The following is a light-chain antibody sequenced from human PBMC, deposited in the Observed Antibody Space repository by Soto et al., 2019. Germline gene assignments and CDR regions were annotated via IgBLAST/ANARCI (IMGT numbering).Light chain of an antibody. CDR1: QSLSSN. CDR2: DAS. V-gene: IGKV3-15*01. CDR3: QQYKNWPIT. Sequence: EVVMTQSPATLSVSVSPGERATLSCRASQSLSSNLAWYQQKPGQSPRLLIYDASTRATGIPARFTGSGSGTEFTLTISSLQSEDFAVYYCQQYKNWPITFGQGTRLEIK. J-gene: IGKJ5*01.